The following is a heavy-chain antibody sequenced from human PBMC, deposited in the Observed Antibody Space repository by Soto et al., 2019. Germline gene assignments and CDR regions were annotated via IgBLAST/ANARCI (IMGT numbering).Heavy chain of an antibody. D-gene: IGHD2-15*01. CDR3: ARGLSGKPQTTIVVVVAATGGLDY. Sequence: SETLSLTCAVYGGSFSGYYWSWIRQPPGKGLEWIGEINHSGSTNYNPSLKSRVTISVDTSKNQFSLKLSSVTAADTAVYYCARGLSGKPQTTIVVVVAATGGLDYWGQGTLVTVSS. V-gene: IGHV4-34*01. CDR2: INHSGST. CDR1: GGSFSGYY. J-gene: IGHJ4*02.